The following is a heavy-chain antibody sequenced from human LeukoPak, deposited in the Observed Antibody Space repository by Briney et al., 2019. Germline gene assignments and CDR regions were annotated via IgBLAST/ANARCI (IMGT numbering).Heavy chain of an antibody. D-gene: IGHD3-22*01. CDR2: IYYSGNT. CDR3: ARGGAYYYDSSGYSSTCTYFDY. J-gene: IGHJ4*02. CDR1: GGSISTSAYY. V-gene: IGHV4-39*07. Sequence: SETLSLTCIVSGGSISTSAYYWGWIRQPPGEGLQWIGSIYYSGNTYYNSSLKSRVTISVDTSKNQFSLKLSSVTAADTAVYYCARGGAYYYDSSGYSSTCTYFDYWGQGTLVTVSS.